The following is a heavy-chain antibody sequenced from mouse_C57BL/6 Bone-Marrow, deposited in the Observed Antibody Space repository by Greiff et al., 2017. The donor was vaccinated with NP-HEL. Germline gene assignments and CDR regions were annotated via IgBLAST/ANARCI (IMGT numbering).Heavy chain of an antibody. CDR1: GYTFTSYG. V-gene: IGHV1-81*01. CDR3: ARAVQEYYAMDY. CDR2: IYPRSGNT. Sequence: VQLQESGAELARPGASVKLSCKASGYTFTSYGISWVKQRTGQGLEWIGEIYPRSGNTYYNEKFKGKATLTADKSSSTAYMELRSLTSEDSAVYFCARAVQEYYAMDYWGQGTSVTVSS. J-gene: IGHJ4*01.